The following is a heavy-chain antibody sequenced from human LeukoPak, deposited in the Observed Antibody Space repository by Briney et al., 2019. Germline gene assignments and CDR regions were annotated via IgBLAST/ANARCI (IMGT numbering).Heavy chain of an antibody. Sequence: SQTLSLTCAVSGGSISSGGYSWSWIRQPPGKGLEWIGYIYHSGSTYYNPSLKSRVTISVDRSKNQFSLKLSSVTAADTAVYYCARVLTPLVEMATIGWYFDLWGRGTLVTVSS. J-gene: IGHJ2*01. CDR2: IYHSGST. V-gene: IGHV4-30-2*01. CDR1: GGSISSGGYS. D-gene: IGHD5-24*01. CDR3: ARVLTPLVEMATIGWYFDL.